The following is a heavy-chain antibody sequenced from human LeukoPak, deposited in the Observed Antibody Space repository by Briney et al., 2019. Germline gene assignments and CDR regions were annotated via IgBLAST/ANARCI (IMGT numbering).Heavy chain of an antibody. CDR3: AKDPMARITIFGVARAPRAYFDY. CDR1: GFTFSSYA. D-gene: IGHD3-3*01. J-gene: IGHJ4*02. V-gene: IGHV3-23*01. CDR2: ISGSGGST. Sequence: GGSLRLSCSASGFTFSSYAMSWVRQAPGKGLEWVSAISGSGGSTYYADSVKGRFTISRDNSKNTLYLQMHSLSAEDTAVYYCAKDPMARITIFGVARAPRAYFDYWGQGTLVTVSS.